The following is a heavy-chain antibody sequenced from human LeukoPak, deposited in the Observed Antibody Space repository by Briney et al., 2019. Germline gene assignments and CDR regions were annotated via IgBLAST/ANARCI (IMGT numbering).Heavy chain of an antibody. CDR2: IYPGDSDT. V-gene: IGHV5-51*01. CDR3: ARLPDYYGSGSYPDY. Sequence: GESLQISCKGSGYSFTSYWIGWVRQLPGKGLEWMGIIYPGDSDTRYSPSFRGQVTISADKSISTAYLQWSSLKASDTAMYYCARLPDYYGSGSYPDYWGQGTLVTVSS. D-gene: IGHD3-10*01. CDR1: GYSFTSYW. J-gene: IGHJ4*02.